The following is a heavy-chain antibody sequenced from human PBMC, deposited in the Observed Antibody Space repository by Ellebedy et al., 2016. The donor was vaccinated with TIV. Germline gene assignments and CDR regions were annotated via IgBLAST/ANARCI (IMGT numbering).Heavy chain of an antibody. V-gene: IGHV3-30-3*01. D-gene: IGHD3-22*01. Sequence: GGSLRLSXAASGFTFSSYAMHWVRQAPGKGLEWVAVISYDGSNKYYADSVKGRFTISRDNSKNTLYLQMNSLRAEDTAVYYCATGGSGGYLFLWDIWGQGTMVTVSS. CDR3: ATGGSGGYLFLWDI. CDR2: ISYDGSNK. CDR1: GFTFSSYA. J-gene: IGHJ3*02.